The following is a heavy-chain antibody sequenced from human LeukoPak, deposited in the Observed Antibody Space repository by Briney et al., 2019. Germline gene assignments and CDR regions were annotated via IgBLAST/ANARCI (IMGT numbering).Heavy chain of an antibody. J-gene: IGHJ5*02. D-gene: IGHD3-10*01. CDR3: AKDREYYGSGSYQNWFDP. CDR1: GFIFSSYG. Sequence: AEGSLRLSCAACGFIFSSYGMHWVRQAPGKGLEWVTYIRYDGSNERYAESVRGRFTISRDNSKNTLFLQMNSLRSEDTAVYYCAKDREYYGSGSYQNWFDPWGQGTLVTVSS. CDR2: IRYDGSNE. V-gene: IGHV3-30*02.